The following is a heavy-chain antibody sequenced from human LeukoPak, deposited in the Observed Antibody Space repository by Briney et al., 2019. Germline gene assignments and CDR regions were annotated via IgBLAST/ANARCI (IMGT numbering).Heavy chain of an antibody. CDR3: ARGTGYSSSWYGRGYYMDV. CDR2: INHSGST. J-gene: IGHJ6*03. Sequence: SETLSLTCAVYGGSFSGYYWSWIRQPPGKGLEWIGEINHSGSTNYNPSLKSRVTISVDTSKNQFSLKLSSVTAADTAVYYCARGTGYSSSWYGRGYYMDVWGKGTTVTVSS. D-gene: IGHD6-13*01. V-gene: IGHV4-34*01. CDR1: GGSFSGYY.